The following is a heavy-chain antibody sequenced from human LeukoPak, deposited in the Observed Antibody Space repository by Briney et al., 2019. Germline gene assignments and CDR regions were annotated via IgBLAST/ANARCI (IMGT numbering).Heavy chain of an antibody. D-gene: IGHD1-26*01. V-gene: IGHV3-49*04. CDR2: IRSKAYGGTT. CDR3: TRDPRGSYGPDAFDI. Sequence: GGSLRLSCTVSGFTFGDYAMSWVHQAPGKGLEWVGFIRSKAYGGTTEYAASVKGRFTISRDDSKSIAYLQIDSLKTEDTAVYYCTRDPRGSYGPDAFDIWGQGTMVTVSS. J-gene: IGHJ3*02. CDR1: GFTFGDYA.